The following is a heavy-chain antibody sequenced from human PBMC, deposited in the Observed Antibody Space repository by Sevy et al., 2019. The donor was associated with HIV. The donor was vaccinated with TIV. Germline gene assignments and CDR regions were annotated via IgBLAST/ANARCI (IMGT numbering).Heavy chain of an antibody. D-gene: IGHD2-2*01. J-gene: IGHJ5*02. Sequence: SETLSLTCAVYGGSFSGYYWNWIRQTPGKGLEWIGEINHSGSTNYNPSLKSRVTISVDTSKHQCSLRLNSVTAADTAVYYCARAPPVVVVPGAPSWFDPWGQGTLVTVSS. CDR2: INHSGST. CDR3: ARAPPVVVVPGAPSWFDP. V-gene: IGHV4-34*01. CDR1: GGSFSGYY.